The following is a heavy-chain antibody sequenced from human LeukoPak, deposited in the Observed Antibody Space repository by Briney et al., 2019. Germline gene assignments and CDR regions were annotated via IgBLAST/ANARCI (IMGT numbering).Heavy chain of an antibody. CDR2: IYPGDSDT. Sequence: GESLKISCKGSGYTFTSYWIGWVRQMPGKGLEWMGIIYPGDSDTRYSPSFQGQEGQGTSSVDKYVSTAYLQWSSLKASDTAIYYCARPLMSGTNEEYYFDSWGQGTLVTVSS. CDR3: ARPLMSGTNEEYYFDS. J-gene: IGHJ4*02. D-gene: IGHD2-8*01. CDR1: GYTFTSYW. V-gene: IGHV5-51*01.